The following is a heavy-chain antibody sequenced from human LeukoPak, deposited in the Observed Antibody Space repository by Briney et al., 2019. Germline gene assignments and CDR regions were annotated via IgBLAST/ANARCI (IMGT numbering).Heavy chain of an antibody. CDR3: APDGVVPAFFDH. CDR2: VFYTGKT. D-gene: IGHD3-3*01. V-gene: IGHV4-38-2*01. CDR1: GYSISTAYH. J-gene: IGHJ4*02. Sequence: SETLSLTCAVSGYSISTAYHWGWIRQPPGKGLEWIGSVFYTGKTYYNPSLQSRLTISMDKSKNHFSLQLTSVTAADTAVYYCAPDGVVPAFFDHWGQGTRAIVSS.